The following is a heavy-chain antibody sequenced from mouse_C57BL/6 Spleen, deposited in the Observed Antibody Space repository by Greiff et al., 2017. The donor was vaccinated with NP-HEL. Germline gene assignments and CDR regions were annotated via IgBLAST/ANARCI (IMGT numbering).Heavy chain of an antibody. V-gene: IGHV5-17*01. D-gene: IGHD2-3*01. Sequence: EVKLVESGGGLVKPGGSLKLSCAASGFTFSDYGMHWVRQAPEKGLEWVAYISSGSSTIYYADTVKGRFTISRDNAKNTLFLQMTSLRSEDTAMYYCARAIYDGYHGFFYYAMDYWGQGTSVTVSS. CDR2: ISSGSSTI. J-gene: IGHJ4*01. CDR3: ARAIYDGYHGFFYYAMDY. CDR1: GFTFSDYG.